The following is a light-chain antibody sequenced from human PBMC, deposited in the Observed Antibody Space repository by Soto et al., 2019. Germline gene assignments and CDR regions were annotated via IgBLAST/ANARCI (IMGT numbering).Light chain of an antibody. Sequence: QSALTQPPSASGSPGQSLTISCTATSSDVGGYNYVSWYQQRPGKAPKLVIYEVTKRPSGVPDRFSGSKSGSTASLTVSGLQADDEAEYYCASYAGTKLFVFGSGTKLTVL. CDR3: ASYAGTKLFV. CDR1: SSDVGGYNY. J-gene: IGLJ1*01. V-gene: IGLV2-8*01. CDR2: EVT.